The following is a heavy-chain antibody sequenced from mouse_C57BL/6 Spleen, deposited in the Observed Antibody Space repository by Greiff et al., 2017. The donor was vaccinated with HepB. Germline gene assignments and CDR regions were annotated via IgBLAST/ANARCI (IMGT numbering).Heavy chain of an antibody. Sequence: VKLMESGAELVKPGASVKISCKASGYAFSSYWMNWVKQRPGKGLEWIGQIYPGDGDTNYNGKFKGKATLTADKSSSTAYMQLSSLTSEDSAVYFCARDYYGTPFAYWGQGTLVTVSA. D-gene: IGHD1-1*01. CDR1: GYAFSSYW. V-gene: IGHV1-80*01. J-gene: IGHJ3*01. CDR3: ARDYYGTPFAY. CDR2: IYPGDGDT.